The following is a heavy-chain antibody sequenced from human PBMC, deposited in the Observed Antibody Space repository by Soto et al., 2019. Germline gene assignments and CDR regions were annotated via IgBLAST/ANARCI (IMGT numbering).Heavy chain of an antibody. D-gene: IGHD6-6*01. CDR2: ISYDGSNK. Sequence: GGSLRLSCAASGFTFSSYGMHWVRQAPGKGLEWVAVISYDGSNKYYADSVKGRFTISIDNSKNTLYLQMNSLRAEDTAVYYCAKEGRVIAAHFDYWGQGTLVTVSA. J-gene: IGHJ4*02. CDR3: AKEGRVIAAHFDY. CDR1: GFTFSSYG. V-gene: IGHV3-30*18.